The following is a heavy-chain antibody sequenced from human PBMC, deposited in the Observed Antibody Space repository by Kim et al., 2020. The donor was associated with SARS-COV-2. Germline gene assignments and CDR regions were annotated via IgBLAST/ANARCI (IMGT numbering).Heavy chain of an antibody. CDR3: ARALHPKHYYYGMDV. V-gene: IGHV4-34*01. J-gene: IGHJ6*02. Sequence: SETLSLTCAVYGGSFSGYYWSWIRQPPGKGLEWIGEINHSGSTNYNPSLKSRVTISVDTSKNQFSLKLSSVTAADTAVYYCARALHPKHYYYGMDVWGQGTTVTVSS. CDR1: GGSFSGYY. CDR2: INHSGST.